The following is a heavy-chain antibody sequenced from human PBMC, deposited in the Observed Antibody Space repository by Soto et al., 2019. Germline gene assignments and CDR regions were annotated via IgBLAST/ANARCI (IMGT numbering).Heavy chain of an antibody. V-gene: IGHV4-39*01. Sequence: SETLSLTCTVSGGSISSSSYYWGWIRQPPGKGLEWIGSIYYSGSTYYNPSLKSRVTISVDTSKNQFSLKLSSVTAADTAVYYGARHGIAVAGVFDYWGQGTLVTVSS. D-gene: IGHD6-19*01. CDR1: GGSISSSSYY. CDR2: IYYSGST. CDR3: ARHGIAVAGVFDY. J-gene: IGHJ4*02.